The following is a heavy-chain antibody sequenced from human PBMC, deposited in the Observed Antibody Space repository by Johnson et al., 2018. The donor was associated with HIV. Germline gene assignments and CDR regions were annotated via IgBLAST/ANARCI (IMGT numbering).Heavy chain of an antibody. V-gene: IGHV3-20*04. CDR2: ISWNAGNT. CDR3: ARRSGTWDAFDI. D-gene: IGHD1-26*01. Sequence: VQLVESGGDLIQPGGSLRLSCAASGFTFDDYGMSWVRQAPGKGLEWVSGISWNAGNTGYVDSVKGRFTISRDNAKNSLYLQMNSLRAEDTALYYCARRSGTWDAFDIWGQGTMVTVS. J-gene: IGHJ3*02. CDR1: GFTFDDYG.